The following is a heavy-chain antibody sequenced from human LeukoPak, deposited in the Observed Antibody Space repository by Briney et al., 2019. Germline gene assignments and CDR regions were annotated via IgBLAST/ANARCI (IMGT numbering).Heavy chain of an antibody. V-gene: IGHV4-34*01. J-gene: IGHJ4*02. Sequence: GSLRLSCAASGFTFSNYAMSWVRQPPGKGLEWIGSIYYSGSTNYNPSLKSRVTISVDTSKNQFSLKLSSVTAADTAVYYCARGEYYYDSSGYYAWYFDYWGQGTLVTVSS. CDR1: GFTFSNYA. CDR3: ARGEYYYDSSGYYAWYFDY. CDR2: IYYSGST. D-gene: IGHD3-22*01.